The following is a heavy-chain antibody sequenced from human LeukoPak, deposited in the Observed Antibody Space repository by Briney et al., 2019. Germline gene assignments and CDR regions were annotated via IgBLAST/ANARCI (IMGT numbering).Heavy chain of an antibody. Sequence: PSETLSLTCAVYGGSFSGYYWSWIRQPPGKGLEWIGEINHSGSTNYNPPLKSRVTISVDTSKNQFSLKLSSVTAADTAVYYCAREGGSSWYVYWGQGTLVTVSS. J-gene: IGHJ4*02. CDR2: INHSGST. CDR3: AREGGSSWYVY. CDR1: GGSFSGYY. D-gene: IGHD6-13*01. V-gene: IGHV4-34*01.